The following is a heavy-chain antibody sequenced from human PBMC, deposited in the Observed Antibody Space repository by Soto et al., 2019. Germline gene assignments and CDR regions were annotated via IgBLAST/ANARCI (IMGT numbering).Heavy chain of an antibody. Sequence: SETLSLTCTVSGGSISSYYWSWIRQTPGKGLEWIGHIFYTRITKYNSSLRSRVTISVDTSKNQFSLKLSSVTAADTAVYYCARSDGRYWGQGTLVT. CDR1: GGSISSYY. CDR2: IFYTRIT. V-gene: IGHV4-59*01. J-gene: IGHJ4*02. CDR3: ARSDGRY.